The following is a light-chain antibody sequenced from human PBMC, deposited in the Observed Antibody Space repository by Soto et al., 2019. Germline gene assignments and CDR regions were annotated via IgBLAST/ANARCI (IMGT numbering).Light chain of an antibody. CDR2: QDT. Sequence: SSELTQPPSVSVSPGQTASITCSGDKLGDKYVCWYQQKPGQSPVLVIYQDTKRPSGIPERFSGSNSGNTATLTISGTQAMDEADYYCQAWDSSTADVVFGGGTKLTVL. V-gene: IGLV3-1*01. J-gene: IGLJ2*01. CDR3: QAWDSSTADVV. CDR1: KLGDKY.